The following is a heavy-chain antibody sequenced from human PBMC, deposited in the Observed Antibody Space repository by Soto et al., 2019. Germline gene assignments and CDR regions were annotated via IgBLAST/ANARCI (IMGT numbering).Heavy chain of an antibody. V-gene: IGHV3-53*01. CDR1: GFTVSSNY. J-gene: IGHJ3*02. Sequence: GGSLRLSCAASGFTVSSNYMSWVRQAPGKGLEWVSVIYSGGSTYYADSVKGRFTISRDNSKNTLYLQMNSLRAEDTAVYYCATDLLDTDAFDIWGQGTMVTVSS. D-gene: IGHD5-18*01. CDR2: IYSGGST. CDR3: ATDLLDTDAFDI.